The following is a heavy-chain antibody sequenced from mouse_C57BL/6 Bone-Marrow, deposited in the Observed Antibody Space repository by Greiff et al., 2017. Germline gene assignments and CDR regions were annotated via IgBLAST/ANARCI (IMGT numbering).Heavy chain of an antibody. D-gene: IGHD2-1*01. Sequence: EVQVVESGGDLVKPGGSLKLSCAASGFTFSSYGMSWVRQTPDKRLEWVATISSGGSYTYYPYSVQGRFTISRDNAKNTLYLQMSSLKSEDTAMYYGARQCNYEGAMDYWGQGTSVTVSS. J-gene: IGHJ4*01. CDR2: ISSGGSYT. V-gene: IGHV5-6*01. CDR3: ARQCNYEGAMDY. CDR1: GFTFSSYG.